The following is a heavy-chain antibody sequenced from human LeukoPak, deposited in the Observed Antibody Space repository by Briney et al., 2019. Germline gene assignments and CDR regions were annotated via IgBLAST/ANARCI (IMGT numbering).Heavy chain of an antibody. CDR2: IHAGNGQT. CDR3: ARSSSGWYGVDY. D-gene: IGHD6-19*01. CDR1: GYSFTTYV. Sequence: ASVTVSFKASGYSFTTYVMYWVRQAPGQSLEWMGWIHAGNGQTQYSQKFQGRVTITRDTSASTAYMELSSLRSEDTAVYYCARSSSGWYGVDYWGQGTLVTVSS. J-gene: IGHJ4*02. V-gene: IGHV1-3*01.